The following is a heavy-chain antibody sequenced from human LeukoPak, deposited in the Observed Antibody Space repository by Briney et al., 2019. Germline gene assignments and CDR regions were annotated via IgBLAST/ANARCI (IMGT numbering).Heavy chain of an antibody. CDR1: GFTFSSYA. Sequence: PGGSLRLSCAASGFTFSSYAMHWVRQAPGKGLEWVAVISYDGSNKYYANSVKGRFTISRDNSKNTLYLQMNSLRAEDTAVYYCARSGQQLVQDAFDIWGQGTMVTVSS. V-gene: IGHV3-30-3*01. D-gene: IGHD6-13*01. CDR3: ARSGQQLVQDAFDI. CDR2: ISYDGSNK. J-gene: IGHJ3*02.